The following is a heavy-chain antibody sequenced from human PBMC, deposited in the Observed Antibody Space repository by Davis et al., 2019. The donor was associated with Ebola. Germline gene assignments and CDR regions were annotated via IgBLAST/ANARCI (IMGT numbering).Heavy chain of an antibody. CDR2: INHSGST. D-gene: IGHD5-12*01. CDR1: GGSFSGYY. J-gene: IGHJ6*02. Sequence: SETLSLTCAVYGGSFSGYYWSWIRQPPGKGLEWIGEINHSGSTNYNPSLKSRVTISVDTSKNQFSLKLSSVTAADTAVYYCAAGGGSGYDYYYYYGMDVWGQGTTVTVSS. CDR3: AAGGGSGYDYYYYYGMDV. V-gene: IGHV4-34*01.